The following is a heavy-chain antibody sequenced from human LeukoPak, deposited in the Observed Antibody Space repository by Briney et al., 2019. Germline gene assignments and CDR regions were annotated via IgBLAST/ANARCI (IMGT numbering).Heavy chain of an antibody. CDR2: IKRDGSDK. CDR1: GFTSSSYW. J-gene: IGHJ4*02. V-gene: IGHV3-7*01. D-gene: IGHD3-10*01. CDR3: ARDYFASGNSVSDY. Sequence: PGGSLRLSCAASGFTSSSYWMSWARQAPGKGLEWVANIKRDGSDKYYVDSVKGRFTISRDNAKNSLYLQMNSLRAEDTAVYYCARDYFASGNSVSDYWGQGTLVTVSS.